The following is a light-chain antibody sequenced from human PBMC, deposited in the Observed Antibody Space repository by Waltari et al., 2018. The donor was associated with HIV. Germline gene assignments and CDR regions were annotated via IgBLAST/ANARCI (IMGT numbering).Light chain of an antibody. J-gene: IGLJ3*02. Sequence: QSVLNQSPSASGTPGQRVIISCSGSSSNIGSNTVTWYQQFPGTAPKLLIYSYGQRPSGVPERVSGSKSATSASLAISGLRSEDEADYYCATWDDSLNAWVFGRGTKLTVL. CDR3: ATWDDSLNAWV. CDR2: SYG. V-gene: IGLV1-44*01. CDR1: SSNIGSNT.